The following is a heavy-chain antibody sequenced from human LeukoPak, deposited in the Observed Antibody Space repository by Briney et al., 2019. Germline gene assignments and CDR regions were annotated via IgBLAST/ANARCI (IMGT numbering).Heavy chain of an antibody. Sequence: SETLSLTCAVYGGSFSGYYWSWIRQPPGKGLEWIGEINHSGSTNYNPSLKSRVTISVDTSKNQLSLKLSSVTAADTAVYYCAREDYSNYGHFDYWGQGTLVTVSS. V-gene: IGHV4-34*01. CDR3: AREDYSNYGHFDY. CDR2: INHSGST. D-gene: IGHD4-11*01. CDR1: GGSFSGYY. J-gene: IGHJ4*02.